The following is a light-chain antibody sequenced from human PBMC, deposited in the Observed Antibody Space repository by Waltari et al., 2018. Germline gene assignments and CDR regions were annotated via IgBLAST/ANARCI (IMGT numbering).Light chain of an antibody. V-gene: IGKV3-20*01. Sequence: EIVLTQSPGTLSLSPGGRATLSCRASQSVTSNYLAWYQQKPGQAPRLIRLGASTRATGIPDRFSGSGSGTDFTLTISRLEPEDFAVYYCQKYGTSPRTFGQGTKVEIK. CDR1: QSVTSNY. CDR3: QKYGTSPRT. J-gene: IGKJ1*01. CDR2: GAS.